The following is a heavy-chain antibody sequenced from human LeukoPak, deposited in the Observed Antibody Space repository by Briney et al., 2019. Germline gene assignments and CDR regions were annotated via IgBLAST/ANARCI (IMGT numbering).Heavy chain of an antibody. CDR1: GGSITSSTYY. J-gene: IGHJ4*02. CDR3: ARHGTISSESYFDY. V-gene: IGHV4-61*05. D-gene: IGHD1-14*01. CDR2: IYYSGST. Sequence: SETLSLTCTVSGGSITSSTYYWGWIRQPPGKGLEWIGCIYYSGSTKYNPSLKSRLTISVDTSKNQVSLRLSSVTAADTAVYYCARHGTISSESYFDYWGQGALVTVSS.